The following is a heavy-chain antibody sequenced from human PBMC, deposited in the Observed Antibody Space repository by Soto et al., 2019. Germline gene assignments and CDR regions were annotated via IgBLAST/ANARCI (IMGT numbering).Heavy chain of an antibody. Sequence: QVQLVQSGAEVKKPGSSVKVSCKTSGGTFSSYPISWVRQAPAQGLEWMGRIIPILNIANYAQKFQGRVTLTADKSTNTAYMELSSLRSEDTAVYYCARTRAATDSLYWFDPWGQGTLVTVSS. V-gene: IGHV1-69*02. J-gene: IGHJ5*02. CDR1: GGTFSSYP. D-gene: IGHD2-21*01. CDR2: IIPILNIA. CDR3: ARTRAATDSLYWFDP.